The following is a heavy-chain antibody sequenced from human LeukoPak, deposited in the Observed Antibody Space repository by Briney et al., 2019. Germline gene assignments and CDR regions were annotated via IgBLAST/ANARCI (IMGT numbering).Heavy chain of an antibody. Sequence: SETLSLTCAVSGYSISSGYYWGWIRQPPGKGLEWIGSIYHSGSTYYNPSLKSRVTISVDTSKNQFSLKLSSVTAADTAVYYCARMIRDSSSWKDYWGQGTLVTVSS. D-gene: IGHD6-13*01. V-gene: IGHV4-38-2*01. CDR3: ARMIRDSSSWKDY. CDR1: GYSISSGYY. J-gene: IGHJ4*02. CDR2: IYHSGST.